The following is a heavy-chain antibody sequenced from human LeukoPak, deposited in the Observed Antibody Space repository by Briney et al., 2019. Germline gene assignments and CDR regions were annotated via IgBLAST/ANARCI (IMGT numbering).Heavy chain of an antibody. Sequence: SETLSLICNVSGASITDAYWSWLRQPPGKGLEWIGYIYYRGGTNYNPSLKSRVAISLDTSKNQFALSLSSVTAADTAVYYCAKVKGGYFYALDSWGQGTLVTVHS. CDR1: GASITDAY. V-gene: IGHV4-59*03. J-gene: IGHJ4*02. CDR2: IYYRGGT. CDR3: AKVKGGYFYALDS. D-gene: IGHD5-12*01.